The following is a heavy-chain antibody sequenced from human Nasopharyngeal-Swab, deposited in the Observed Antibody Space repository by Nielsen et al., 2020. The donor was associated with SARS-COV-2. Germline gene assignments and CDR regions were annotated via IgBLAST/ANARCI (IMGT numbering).Heavy chain of an antibody. V-gene: IGHV4-39*02. CDR3: ARGPWGSYYFDY. D-gene: IGHD7-27*01. CDR1: GDSISSNDFY. Sequence: SETLSLTCTVSGDSISSNDFYWGWIRQPPGKGLEWIGSITRSGHTFYNPSVQSRITISADTSKNHFSLKLSSVTAADTAVYYCARGPWGSYYFDYWGQGTLVTVSS. CDR2: ITRSGHT. J-gene: IGHJ4*02.